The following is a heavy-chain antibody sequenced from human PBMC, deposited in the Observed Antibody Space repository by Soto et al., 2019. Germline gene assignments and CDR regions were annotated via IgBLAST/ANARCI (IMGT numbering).Heavy chain of an antibody. D-gene: IGHD3-10*01. CDR3: ARGLHDITMVRGTFYGMDV. Sequence: QMQLVQSGAEVKKPGSSVKVSCKASGGSFSSYAINWVRQAPGQGLEWMGGIIPIFGASNYAQKFQGRVTITADESTSTAYMELSSLRSEDTAVYYCARGLHDITMVRGTFYGMDVWGQGTTVTVSS. J-gene: IGHJ6*02. V-gene: IGHV1-69*01. CDR2: IIPIFGAS. CDR1: GGSFSSYA.